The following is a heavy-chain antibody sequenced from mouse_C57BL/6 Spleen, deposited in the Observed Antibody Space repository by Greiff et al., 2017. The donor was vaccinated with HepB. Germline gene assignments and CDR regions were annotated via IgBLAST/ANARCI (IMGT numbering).Heavy chain of an antibody. V-gene: IGHV1-15*01. CDR2: IDPETGGT. J-gene: IGHJ3*01. Sequence: VQLQQSGAELVRPGASVTLSCKASGYTFTDYEMHWVKQTPVHGLEWIGAIDPETGGTAYNQKFKGKAILTADKSSSTAYMELRSLTSEDSAVYYCTRSLYYDYDEFAYWGQGTLVTVSA. CDR1: GYTFTDYE. D-gene: IGHD2-4*01. CDR3: TRSLYYDYDEFAY.